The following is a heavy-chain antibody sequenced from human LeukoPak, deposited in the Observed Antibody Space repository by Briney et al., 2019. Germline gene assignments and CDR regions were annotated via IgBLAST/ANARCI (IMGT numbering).Heavy chain of an antibody. CDR1: GCTFTGYY. V-gene: IGHV1-2*02. CDR3: ARVSSSYYGSGSYKNWFDP. J-gene: IGHJ5*02. CDR2: INPNNGGT. D-gene: IGHD3-10*01. Sequence: ASVKVSCKASGCTFTGYYIHWVRQAPGQGLEWMGWINPNNGGTNSAQKFQGRVTMTRDTSISTTYMELSRLRSDDTAVYYCARVSSSYYGSGSYKNWFDPWGQGTLVTVSS.